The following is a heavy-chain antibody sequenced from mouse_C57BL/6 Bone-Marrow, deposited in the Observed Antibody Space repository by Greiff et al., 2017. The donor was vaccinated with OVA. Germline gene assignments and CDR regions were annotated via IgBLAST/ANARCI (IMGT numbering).Heavy chain of an antibody. CDR3: ARGIYYGSSYDAMDY. D-gene: IGHD1-1*01. CDR2: ISSGSSTI. V-gene: IGHV5-17*01. Sequence: EVKLVESGGGLVKPGGSLKLSCAASGFTFSDYGMHWVRQAPEKGLEWVAYISSGSSTIYYADTVKGRFTISRDNAKNTLFLQMTSLRSEDTAMYYCARGIYYGSSYDAMDYWGQGTSVTVSS. CDR1: GFTFSDYG. J-gene: IGHJ4*01.